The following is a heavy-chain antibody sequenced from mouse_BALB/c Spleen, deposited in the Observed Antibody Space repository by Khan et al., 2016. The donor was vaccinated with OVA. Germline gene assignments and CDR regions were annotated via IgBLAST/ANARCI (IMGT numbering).Heavy chain of an antibody. CDR2: INPHIGET. CDR1: GYSFTGYF. D-gene: IGHD1-1*01. V-gene: IGHV1-20*02. J-gene: IGHJ2*01. CDR3: ARIYRSDFDY. Sequence: VQLQQSGPELVKPGASVKISCKASGYSFTGYFMNWVMQSHGKSLEWIGRINPHIGETFYNQKFKGKATLTVDESSSTAHMELRNLASEDSAVYYCARIYRSDFDYWGQGTTVTVSS.